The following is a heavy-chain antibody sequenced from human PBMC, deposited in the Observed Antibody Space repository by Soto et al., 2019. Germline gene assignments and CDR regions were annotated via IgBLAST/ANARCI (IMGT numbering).Heavy chain of an antibody. Sequence: QVQLVQSGAEVKKPGSSVKVSCKASGGTFSSYTISWVRQAPGQGLEWMGRIIPILGIANYAQKFQGRVTITADKSTSTAYMEAGKLGFGGTAVDYCARGGQYGSGVWGYWGQGTLVTVSS. CDR3: ARGGQYGSGVWGY. V-gene: IGHV1-69*02. J-gene: IGHJ4*02. CDR1: GGTFSSYT. CDR2: IIPILGIA. D-gene: IGHD3-10*01.